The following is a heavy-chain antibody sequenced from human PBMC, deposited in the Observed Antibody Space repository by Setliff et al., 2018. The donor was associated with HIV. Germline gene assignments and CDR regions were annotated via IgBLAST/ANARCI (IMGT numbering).Heavy chain of an antibody. Sequence: SETLSLTCAVSGGSISSNWWSWVRQSPGKGLEWIGEIYHSGSTHYNPSLQSRVTISVDKSKGQFSLKLNSVTAADTAVYYCGGNGYYSIYYWGQGTLVTVSS. CDR3: GGNGYYSIYY. CDR2: IYHSGST. J-gene: IGHJ4*02. V-gene: IGHV4-4*02. CDR1: GGSISSNW. D-gene: IGHD3-22*01.